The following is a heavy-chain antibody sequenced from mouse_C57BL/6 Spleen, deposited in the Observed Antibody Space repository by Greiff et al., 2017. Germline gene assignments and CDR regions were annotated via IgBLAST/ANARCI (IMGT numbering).Heavy chain of an antibody. CDR2: ISSGGSYT. Sequence: EVMLVESGGDLVKPGGSLKLSCAASGFTFSSYGMSWVRQTPDKRLEWVATISSGGSYTYYPDSVKGRFTISRDNAKNTLYLQMSSLKSEDTAMYYCARQNYDGSSFDYWGQGTTRTVSS. J-gene: IGHJ2*01. V-gene: IGHV5-6*01. D-gene: IGHD1-1*01. CDR1: GFTFSSYG. CDR3: ARQNYDGSSFDY.